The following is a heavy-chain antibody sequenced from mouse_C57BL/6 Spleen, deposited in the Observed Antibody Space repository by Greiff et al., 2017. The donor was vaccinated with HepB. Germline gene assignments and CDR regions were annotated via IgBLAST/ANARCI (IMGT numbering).Heavy chain of an antibody. J-gene: IGHJ3*01. D-gene: IGHD4-1*01. CDR2: IWSDGST. CDR1: GFSLTSYG. V-gene: IGHV2-6*03. Sequence: QVQLKESGPGLVAPSQSLSISCTVSGFSLTSYGVHWVRQPPGKGLEWLVVIWSDGSTTYNSALISRLTISKDNSKDQVFLNMNSLQTDDTSMYYCARGDWDWFAYWGQGTLVTVSA. CDR3: ARGDWDWFAY.